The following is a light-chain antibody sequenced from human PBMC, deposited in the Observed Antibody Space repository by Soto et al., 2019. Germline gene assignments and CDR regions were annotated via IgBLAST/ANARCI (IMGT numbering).Light chain of an antibody. CDR1: SSDIGAYDY. Sequence: QSALTQPASLSGSPGQSISIPCTGTSSDIGAYDYVSWFQQHPGKAPKLMISEVNNRPSGVSNRFSGSKSGNTAYLTISGLQVEDEAEYFCFSFTTNRTHVFGTGTKVTVL. J-gene: IGLJ1*01. CDR3: FSFTTNRTHV. V-gene: IGLV2-14*01. CDR2: EVN.